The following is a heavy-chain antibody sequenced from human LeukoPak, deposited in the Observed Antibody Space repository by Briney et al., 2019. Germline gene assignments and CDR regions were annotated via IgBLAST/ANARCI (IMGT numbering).Heavy chain of an antibody. CDR2: IYYSGST. Sequence: SETLSLTCTASGGSVSSGSYYWSWIRQPPGKGLEWIGYIYYSGSTNYNPSLKSRVTISVDTSKNQFSLKLSSVTAADTAVYYCARDRGGYDFWSGYYTSLFDYWGQGTLVTVSS. D-gene: IGHD3-3*01. J-gene: IGHJ4*02. CDR1: GGSVSSGSYY. V-gene: IGHV4-61*01. CDR3: ARDRGGYDFWSGYYTSLFDY.